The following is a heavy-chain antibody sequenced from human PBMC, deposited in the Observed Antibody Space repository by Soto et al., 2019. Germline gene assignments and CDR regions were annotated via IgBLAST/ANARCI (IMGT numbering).Heavy chain of an antibody. Sequence: ESGPTLVNPTQTLTLTCTFSGFSLSTSGMCVSWIRQPPGKALEWLALIDWDDDKYYSTSLKTRLTISKDTSKNQVVLTMTNMDPVDTATYYCARDIVVVPAAKDRWDYYYGMDVWGQGTTVTVSS. D-gene: IGHD2-2*01. CDR2: IDWDDDK. J-gene: IGHJ6*02. CDR3: ARDIVVVPAAKDRWDYYYGMDV. V-gene: IGHV2-70*01. CDR1: GFSLSTSGMC.